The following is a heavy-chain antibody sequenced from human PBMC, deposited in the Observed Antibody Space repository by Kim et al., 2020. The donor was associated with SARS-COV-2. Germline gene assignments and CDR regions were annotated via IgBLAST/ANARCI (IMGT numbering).Heavy chain of an antibody. Sequence: VKGRFTISRDNSKNTLYLQMNSLRAEDTAVYYCARGRSCITMVRGVIDPPGGQGTLVTVSS. CDR3: ARGRSCITMVRGVIDPP. D-gene: IGHD3-10*01. J-gene: IGHJ5*02. V-gene: IGHV3-30*01.